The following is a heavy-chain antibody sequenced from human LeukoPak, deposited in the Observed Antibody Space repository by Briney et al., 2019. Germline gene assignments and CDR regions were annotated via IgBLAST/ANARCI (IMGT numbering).Heavy chain of an antibody. Sequence: ASVKVSCKASGYTFTGYYMHWVRQAPGQGLEWMGIINPSGGSTSYAQKFQGRVTMTRDTSTSTVYMELSSLRSEDTAVYYCARAVYGSGSYSAFDYWGQGTLVTVSS. D-gene: IGHD3-10*01. CDR2: INPSGGST. CDR3: ARAVYGSGSYSAFDY. J-gene: IGHJ4*02. V-gene: IGHV1-46*01. CDR1: GYTFTGYY.